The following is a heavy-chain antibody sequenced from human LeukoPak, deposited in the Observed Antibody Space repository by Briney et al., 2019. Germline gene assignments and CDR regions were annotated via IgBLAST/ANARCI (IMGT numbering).Heavy chain of an antibody. V-gene: IGHV3-21*01. D-gene: IGHD2/OR15-2a*01. Sequence: GGSLRLSCAASGFTFDDYGMSWVRQAPGKGLEWVSSISSSSSYIYYADSVKGRFTISRDNAKNSLYLQMNSLRAEDTAVYYCARGWRGNFDYWGQGTLVTVSS. CDR1: GFTFDDYG. CDR3: ARGWRGNFDY. CDR2: ISSSSSYI. J-gene: IGHJ4*02.